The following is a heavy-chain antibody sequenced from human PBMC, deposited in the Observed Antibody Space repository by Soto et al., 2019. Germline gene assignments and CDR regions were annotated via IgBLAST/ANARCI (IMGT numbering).Heavy chain of an antibody. Sequence: PGGSLRLSCAASGFTFSSYAMSWVRQAPGKGLEWVSAISGSGGSAYYADSVKGRFTISRDNSKNTLYLQMNSLRAEDTAVYYCAKDPVAVVVPAAIVGWGQGTLVTVSS. V-gene: IGHV3-23*01. J-gene: IGHJ4*02. CDR3: AKDPVAVVVPAAIVG. CDR1: GFTFSSYA. D-gene: IGHD2-2*01. CDR2: ISGSGGSA.